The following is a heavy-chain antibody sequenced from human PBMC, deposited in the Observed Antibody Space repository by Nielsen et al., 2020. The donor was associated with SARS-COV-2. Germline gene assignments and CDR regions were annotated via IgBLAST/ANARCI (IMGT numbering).Heavy chain of an antibody. CDR3: STGGVAAVGTYYYYYGMDV. V-gene: IGHV3-15*01. J-gene: IGHJ6*01. D-gene: IGHD6-13*01. Sequence: GESLKLPLPAPGFTFGSYGMSWVRQAPGKGREWVGRIKAKTDRETTVYAAPVQGRFTISRDDSEMTLYLQMDSLEIEDTGVYYCSTGGVAAVGTYYYYYGMDVWGQGTTVAVSS. CDR1: GFTFGSYG. CDR2: IKAKTDRETT.